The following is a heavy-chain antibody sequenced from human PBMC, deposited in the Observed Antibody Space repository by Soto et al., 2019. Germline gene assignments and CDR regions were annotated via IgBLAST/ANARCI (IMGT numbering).Heavy chain of an antibody. CDR3: VRDRYSSSGWFDP. V-gene: IGHV6-1*01. CDR2: TYYRSRFFS. Sequence: SQTLSLTCAISGDSVSSYSAAWNWIRQSPSGGLEWLGRTYYRSRFFSDYAESVKSRIIINPDTSKNQFSLQLKSVTPEDTAAYYCVRDRYSSSGWFDPWGQGTPVTVSS. D-gene: IGHD3-10*01. J-gene: IGHJ5*02. CDR1: GDSVSSYSAA.